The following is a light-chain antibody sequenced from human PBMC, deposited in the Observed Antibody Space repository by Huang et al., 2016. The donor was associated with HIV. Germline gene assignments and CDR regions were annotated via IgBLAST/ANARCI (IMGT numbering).Light chain of an antibody. CDR2: TAS. CDR3: QQSFSVPRT. Sequence: DIRITQSPPSLSASVGDRVTFTCRANQTISKSLNWYQQKPERAPKLLIYTASTLESGVPTRCSGSGCGSRFTLNITDLQPEDFATYYCQQSFSVPRTFG. V-gene: IGKV1-39*01. J-gene: IGKJ1*01. CDR1: QTISKS.